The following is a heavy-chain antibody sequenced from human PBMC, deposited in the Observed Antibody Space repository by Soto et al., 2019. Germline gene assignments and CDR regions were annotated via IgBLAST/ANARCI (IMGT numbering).Heavy chain of an antibody. Sequence: GGSLRLSCAASEFTFDKYYMTWVRQAPGKGPEWVANIKPDGSEQYYVDSVKGRFTISRDNASNSLYLQMNSLRAEDTAVYFCARGNWNYYYGFDVWGRGTTVTVSS. CDR2: IKPDGSEQ. V-gene: IGHV3-7*01. CDR3: ARGNWNYYYGFDV. J-gene: IGHJ6*02. CDR1: EFTFDKYY. D-gene: IGHD1-20*01.